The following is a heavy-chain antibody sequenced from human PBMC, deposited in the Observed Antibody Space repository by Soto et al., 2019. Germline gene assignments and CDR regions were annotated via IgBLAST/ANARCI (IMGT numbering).Heavy chain of an antibody. J-gene: IGHJ4*02. D-gene: IGHD6-13*01. V-gene: IGHV4-39*01. CDR2: IYYSGST. CDR1: GGSISSSSYY. Sequence: QLLESGPGLVKPSETLSLTCTVSGGSISSSSYYWGWIRQPPGKGLEWIGSIYYSGSTYYNPSLKSRVTISVDTSKNQFSLKLSSVTAADTAVYYCARRSSSWSPLDYWGQGTLVTVSS. CDR3: ARRSSSWSPLDY.